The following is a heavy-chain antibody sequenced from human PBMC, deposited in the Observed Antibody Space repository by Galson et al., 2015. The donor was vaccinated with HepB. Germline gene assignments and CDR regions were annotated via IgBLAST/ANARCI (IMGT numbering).Heavy chain of an antibody. D-gene: IGHD5-24*01. CDR2: ISSSSSYI. J-gene: IGHJ3*02. V-gene: IGHV3-21*01. CDR1: GFTFSSYS. CDR3: AREYYGYNPRDAAFDI. Sequence: SLRLSCAASGFTFSSYSMNWVRQAPGKGLEWVSSISSSSSYIYYADSVKGRFTISRDNAKNSLYLQMNSLRAEDTAVYYCAREYYGYNPRDAAFDIWGQGTMVTVSS.